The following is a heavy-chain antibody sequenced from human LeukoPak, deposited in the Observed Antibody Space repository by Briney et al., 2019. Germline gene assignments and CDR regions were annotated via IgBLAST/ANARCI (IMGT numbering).Heavy chain of an antibody. CDR2: IYHSGST. CDR1: GYSISSGYY. D-gene: IGHD4-11*01. V-gene: IGHV4-38-2*01. CDR3: ARALATSVTTLDAFDI. Sequence: SETLSLTCAVSGYSISSGYYWGWIRQPPGKGLEWIGNIYHSGSTYYNPSLKSRVTISVDTSKNQFSLKLSSVTAADTAVYYCARALATSVTTLDAFDIWGQGTVVTVSS. J-gene: IGHJ3*02.